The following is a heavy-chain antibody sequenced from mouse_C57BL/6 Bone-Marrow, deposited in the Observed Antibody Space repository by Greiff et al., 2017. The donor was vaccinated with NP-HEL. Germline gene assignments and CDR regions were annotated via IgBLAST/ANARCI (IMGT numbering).Heavy chain of an antibody. CDR3: ARDPRYDGYAMDY. J-gene: IGHJ4*01. V-gene: IGHV5-4*01. CDR2: ISDGGSYT. CDR1: GFTFSSYA. Sequence: EVKVVESGGGLVKPGGSLKLSCAASGFTFSSYAMSWVRQPPEKRLEWVATISDGGSYTYYPDNVKGRFTISRDKAKNNLYLQMSHLKSEDTAMYYCARDPRYDGYAMDYWGQGTSVTVSS. D-gene: IGHD2-12*01.